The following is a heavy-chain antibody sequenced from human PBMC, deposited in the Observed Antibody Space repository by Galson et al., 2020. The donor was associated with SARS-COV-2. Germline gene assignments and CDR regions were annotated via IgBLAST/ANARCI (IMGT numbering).Heavy chain of an antibody. J-gene: IGHJ2*01. CDR2: IYYSGST. CDR1: GGSISSGGYS. V-gene: IGHV4-30-4*07. D-gene: IGHD4-17*01. CDR3: ARDRINVETTVTTRYWYFDL. Sequence: SETLSLTCAVSGGSISSGGYSWSWIRQPPGKGLEWIGYIYYSGSTYYNPSLKSRVTISVDTSKNQFSLKLSSVTAADTAVYYCARDRINVETTVTTRYWYFDLWGRGTLVTVSS.